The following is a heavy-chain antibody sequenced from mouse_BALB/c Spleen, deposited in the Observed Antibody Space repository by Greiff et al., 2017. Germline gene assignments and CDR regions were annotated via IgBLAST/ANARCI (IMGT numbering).Heavy chain of an antibody. D-gene: IGHD1-2*01. CDR2: ISSGGST. V-gene: IGHV5-6-5*01. J-gene: IGHJ3*01. CDR1: GFTFSSYA. CDR3: ARSALLRPFAY. Sequence: EVQGVESGGGLVKPGGSLKLSCAASGFTFSSYAMSWVRQTPEKRLEWVASISSGGSTYYPDSVKGRFTISRDNARNILYLQMSSLRSEDTAMYYCARSALLRPFAYWGQGTLVTVSA.